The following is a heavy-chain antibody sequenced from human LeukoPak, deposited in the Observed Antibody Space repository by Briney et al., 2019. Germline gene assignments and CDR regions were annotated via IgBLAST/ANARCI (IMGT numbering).Heavy chain of an antibody. CDR2: IYYSGST. Sequence: SETLSLTCTVSGGSISSGGYYWSWIRQHPGKGLEWIGYIYYSGSTYYNPSLKSRVTISVDTSKNQFSLKLSPVTAADTAVYYCARGGLGYSYGYKDYWGQGTLVTVSS. CDR3: ARGGLGYSYGYKDY. J-gene: IGHJ4*02. CDR1: GGSISSGGYY. V-gene: IGHV4-31*03. D-gene: IGHD5-18*01.